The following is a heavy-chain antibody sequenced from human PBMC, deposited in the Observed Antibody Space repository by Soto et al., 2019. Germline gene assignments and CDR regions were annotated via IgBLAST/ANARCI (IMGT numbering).Heavy chain of an antibody. CDR1: GYRFTSYW. CDR2: IDPSNSYT. CDR3: AFLDTSLDFDF. Sequence: ECLRSSDKGSGYRFTSYWISLVRQMPGKGLEWMGRIDPSNSYTHYSPSFHGHVNISADNSISTAYLQWSNLRASDTAIYYCAFLDTSLDFDFWGQGTLVTVSS. J-gene: IGHJ4*02. D-gene: IGHD3-3*02. V-gene: IGHV5-10-1*01.